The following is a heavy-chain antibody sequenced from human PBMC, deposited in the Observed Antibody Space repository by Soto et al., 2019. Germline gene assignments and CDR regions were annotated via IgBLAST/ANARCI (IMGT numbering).Heavy chain of an antibody. J-gene: IGHJ4*02. D-gene: IGHD3-10*01. V-gene: IGHV3-30-3*01. CDR2: ISYDGSNK. Sequence: GGSLRLSCAASGFTFSSYAMHWVRQAPGKGLEWVAVISYDGSNKYYADSVKGRFTISRDNSKKTLFLQMNSLRAEDTAVYYCARTGEWFGESARVAEPYYFDYWGQGTLVTVSS. CDR1: GFTFSSYA. CDR3: ARTGEWFGESARVAEPYYFDY.